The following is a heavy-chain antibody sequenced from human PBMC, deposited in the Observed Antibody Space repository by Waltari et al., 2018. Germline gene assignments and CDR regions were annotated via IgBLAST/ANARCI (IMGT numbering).Heavy chain of an antibody. CDR1: GGSISSGSYY. CDR2: IYTSGST. D-gene: IGHD1-26*01. V-gene: IGHV4-61*09. CDR3: ARESGSYSGDNY. J-gene: IGHJ4*02. Sequence: QVQLQESGPGLGKPSQNLSLTCTVSGGSISSGSYYWRWIRQPAGKGLEWIGYIYTSGSTNYNPSLKSRVTISVDTAKNQFSLKLSSVTAADTAVYYCARESGSYSGDNYWGQGTLVTVSS.